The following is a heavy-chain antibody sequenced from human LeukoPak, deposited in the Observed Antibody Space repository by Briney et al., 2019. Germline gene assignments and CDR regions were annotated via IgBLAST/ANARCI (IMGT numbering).Heavy chain of an antibody. CDR1: GFTFSSYA. CDR3: AKGGSYAPLDY. Sequence: GGSLRLSCAASGFTFSSYAMTWVRQTPGKGLEWASAINAGGDDTIYTGSVKGRFTISRDNSKNTLYLQMNSLRADDTAIYYCAKGGSYAPLDYWGQGTLVTVSS. D-gene: IGHD1-26*01. CDR2: INAGGDDT. J-gene: IGHJ4*02. V-gene: IGHV3-23*01.